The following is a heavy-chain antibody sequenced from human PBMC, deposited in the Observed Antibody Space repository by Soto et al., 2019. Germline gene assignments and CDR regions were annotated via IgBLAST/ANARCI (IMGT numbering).Heavy chain of an antibody. CDR1: GGSISSYY. CDR3: ARVSGDGYNPYYYGMDV. D-gene: IGHD5-12*01. CDR2: IYYSGST. J-gene: IGHJ6*02. V-gene: IGHV4-59*01. Sequence: SETLSLTCTVSGGSISSYYWSWIRQPPGKGLEWIGYIYYSGSTNYNPSLKSRVTISVDTSKNQFSLKLSSVTAADTAVYYCARVSGDGYNPYYYGMDVWGQGTTVTVSS.